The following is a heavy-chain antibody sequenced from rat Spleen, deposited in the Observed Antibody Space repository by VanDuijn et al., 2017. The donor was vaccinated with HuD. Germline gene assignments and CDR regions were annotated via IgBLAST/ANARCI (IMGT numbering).Heavy chain of an antibody. CDR3: ARHNSGYSNWFTY. D-gene: IGHD4-3*01. Sequence: EVQLVESDGGLVQPGRSLKLSCAASGFTFSDYYMAWVRQAPTKGLEWVATISYDGSSTYYRDSVKGRFTISRDNAKSTLYLQMDSLRSEDTATYYCARHNSGYSNWFTYWGQGTLVTVSS. CDR1: GFTFSDYY. V-gene: IGHV5-29*01. CDR2: ISYDGSST. J-gene: IGHJ3*01.